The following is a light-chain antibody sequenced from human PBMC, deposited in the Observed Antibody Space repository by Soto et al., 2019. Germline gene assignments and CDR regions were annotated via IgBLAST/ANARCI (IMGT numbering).Light chain of an antibody. Sequence: DIQMTQSPSSLSASVGDRVTITCQASQDISNYLNWYQQKPGKAPKLLIYDASNLETGVPSRFSGSGSGTDFTFTISSLQPEDIAAYYCQQYDNLGRRTFGGGTKVEIK. CDR3: QQYDNLGRRT. CDR2: DAS. CDR1: QDISNY. J-gene: IGKJ4*01. V-gene: IGKV1-33*01.